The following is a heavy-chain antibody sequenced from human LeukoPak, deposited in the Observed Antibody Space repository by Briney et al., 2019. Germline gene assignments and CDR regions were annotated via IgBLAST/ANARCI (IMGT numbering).Heavy chain of an antibody. D-gene: IGHD6-13*01. CDR1: GFTFSSYA. J-gene: IGHJ4*02. CDR2: ISYDGSNK. CDR3: VRYSSSWYYFDY. V-gene: IGHV3-30*04. Sequence: GGSLRLSCAASGFTFSSYAMHWVRQAPGKGLEWVAVISYDGSNKYYADSVKGRFTISRDNSKNTLYLQMNSLRAEDTAVYYCVRYSSSWYYFDYWGQGTLVTVSS.